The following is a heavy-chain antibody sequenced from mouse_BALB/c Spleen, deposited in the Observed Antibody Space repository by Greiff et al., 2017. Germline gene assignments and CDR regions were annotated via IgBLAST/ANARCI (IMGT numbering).Heavy chain of an antibody. CDR3: ARSLYDYDGTWFAY. CDR2: INPYNDGT. Sequence: EVQLQQSGPELVKPGASVKMSCKASGYTFTSYVMHWVKQKPGQGLEWIGYINPYNDGTKYNEKFKGKATLTSDKSSSTAYMELSSLTSEDSAVYYCARSLYDYDGTWFAYWGQGTLVTVSA. D-gene: IGHD2-4*01. J-gene: IGHJ3*01. CDR1: GYTFTSYV. V-gene: IGHV1-14*01.